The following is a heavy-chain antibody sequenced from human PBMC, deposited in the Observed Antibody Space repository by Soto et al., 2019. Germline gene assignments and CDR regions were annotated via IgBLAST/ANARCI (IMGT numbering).Heavy chain of an antibody. Sequence: PGGSLSLSCAAAGFTFSRHAMHWVRQAPGKGLEWVAVISTDGRDKYHADSVKGRFTISRDNSKNTLYLQMNSLRAEDTAVYYCAKDHDLAAAGYYFDYWGQGTLVTVSS. CDR3: AKDHDLAAAGYYFDY. D-gene: IGHD6-13*01. V-gene: IGHV3-30*04. J-gene: IGHJ4*02. CDR1: GFTFSRHA. CDR2: ISTDGRDK.